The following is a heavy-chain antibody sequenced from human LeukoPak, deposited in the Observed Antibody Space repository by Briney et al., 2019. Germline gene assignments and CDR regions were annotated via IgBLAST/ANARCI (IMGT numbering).Heavy chain of an antibody. J-gene: IGHJ4*02. CDR3: AKDRPNNHESNGHYYRRNGDY. Sequence: PGGSLRLSCAASGFTFHNYAMSWVRQAPGKGLEWVSAISSSGDITFYADSVKGRFTISRDNSRYTLYLQMNSLRAEDAAMYYCAKDRPNNHESNGHYYRRNGDYWGQGTLVTVSS. CDR2: ISSSGDIT. CDR1: GFTFHNYA. D-gene: IGHD3-22*01. V-gene: IGHV3-23*01.